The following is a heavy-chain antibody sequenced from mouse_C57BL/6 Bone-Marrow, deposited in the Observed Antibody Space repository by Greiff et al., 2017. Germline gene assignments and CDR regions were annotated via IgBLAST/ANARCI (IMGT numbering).Heavy chain of an antibody. CDR3: SRWGYYDVDY. Sequence: DVMLVDSGGGLVQPGGSLSLSCAASGFTFTDYYMSWVRQPPGKALEWLGFIRNKANGYTTEYSASVKGRFTISRDNSQSNLYLQMNALRAEDSATYYCSRWGYYDVDYWGQGTTLTVSS. D-gene: IGHD2-3*01. CDR1: GFTFTDYY. J-gene: IGHJ2*01. V-gene: IGHV7-3*01. CDR2: IRNKANGYTT.